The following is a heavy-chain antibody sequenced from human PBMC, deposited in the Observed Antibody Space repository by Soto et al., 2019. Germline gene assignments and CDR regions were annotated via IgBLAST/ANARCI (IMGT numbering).Heavy chain of an antibody. D-gene: IGHD3-10*01. V-gene: IGHV3-30*18. CDR3: AKGSLWFGELDRGEYFDS. J-gene: IGHJ4*02. Sequence: QVQLVESGGGVVQPGRSLRLSCAASGFIFSSYGIHWVRQAPGKGLEWVAVISCDGSNRYFADSAKGRFTISRDNSKNTVHLEMNSLRAEDTAVYFCAKGSLWFGELDRGEYFDSWGQGTLVTVSS. CDR2: ISCDGSNR. CDR1: GFIFSSYG.